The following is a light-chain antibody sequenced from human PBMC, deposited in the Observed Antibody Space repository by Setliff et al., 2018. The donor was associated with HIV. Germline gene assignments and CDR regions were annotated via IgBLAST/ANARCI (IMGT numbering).Light chain of an antibody. J-gene: IGLJ1*01. CDR3: SSYTTASTYV. Sequence: QSALTQPASVSGSPGQSITISCTGTSGDVGGYDYVSWYQQHPGKAPKLMIYEVHYRPSGISNRFSGPKSGNMASLTISGLQADDEADYYCSSYTTASTYVFGTGTKAPS. CDR1: SGDVGGYDY. V-gene: IGLV2-14*01. CDR2: EVH.